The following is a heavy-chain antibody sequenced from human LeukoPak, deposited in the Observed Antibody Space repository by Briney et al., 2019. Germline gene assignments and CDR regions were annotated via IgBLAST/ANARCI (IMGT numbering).Heavy chain of an antibody. V-gene: IGHV3-53*01. CDR2: IYSGGTT. CDR3: ARASSIGAAGLFDY. J-gene: IGHJ4*02. CDR1: GFTVSSNY. Sequence: PGGSLRLSCVASGFTVSSNYMNWVRQAPGKGLEWVSVIYSGGTTYYADSVKGRFIISRDNSKNTLYLQMNSLRAEDTAVYYCARASSIGAAGLFDYWGQGTLVTVSS. D-gene: IGHD6-13*01.